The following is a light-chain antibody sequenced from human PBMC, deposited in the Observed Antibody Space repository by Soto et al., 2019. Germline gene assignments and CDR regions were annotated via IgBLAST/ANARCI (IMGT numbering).Light chain of an antibody. CDR2: GNS. CDR3: SSYVGNDVFV. V-gene: IGLV1-40*01. CDR1: SSNIGAGFD. Sequence: QPVLTQPPSVSGAPGQRVTISCTGSSSNIGAGFDVHWYHQIAGTAPKLLIYGNSNRPSGVPDRFSGSKSGNTASLTVSGLQAEDEADYYCSSYVGNDVFVFGTGTKLTVL. J-gene: IGLJ1*01.